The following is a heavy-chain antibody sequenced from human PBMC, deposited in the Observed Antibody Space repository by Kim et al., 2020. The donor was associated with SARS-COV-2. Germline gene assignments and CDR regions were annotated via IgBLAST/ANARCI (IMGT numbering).Heavy chain of an antibody. CDR1: GFTFNNYG. D-gene: IGHD3-9*01. Sequence: GGSLRLSCAATGFTFNNYGLSWVRQAPGKGLEWVSGISDSGSGTYYGESVKGRFTISRDNSKNTLYLQMSSLRVEDTAVYYCAKEVHFDGLLSTGGYYCDSWGQGTLVTVSS. J-gene: IGHJ4*02. V-gene: IGHV3-23*01. CDR3: AKEVHFDGLLSTGGYYCDS. CDR2: ISDSGSGT.